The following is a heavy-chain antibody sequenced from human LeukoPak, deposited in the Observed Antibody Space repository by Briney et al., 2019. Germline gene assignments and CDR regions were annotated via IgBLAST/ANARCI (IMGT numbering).Heavy chain of an antibody. CDR3: ARDQWTTVTTGPIEYYYYGMDV. Sequence: SVKVSCEASGGTFSSYAISWVRQAPGQGLEWMGGIIPIFGTANYAQKFQGRVTITADESTSTAYMELSSLRSEDTAVYYCARDQWTTVTTGPIEYYYYGMDVWGQGTTVTVSS. V-gene: IGHV1-69*13. CDR2: IIPIFGTA. D-gene: IGHD4-17*01. J-gene: IGHJ6*02. CDR1: GGTFSSYA.